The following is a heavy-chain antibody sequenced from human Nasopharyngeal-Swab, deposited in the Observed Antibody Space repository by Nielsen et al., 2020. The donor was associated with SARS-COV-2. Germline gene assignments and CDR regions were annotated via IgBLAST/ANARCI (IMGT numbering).Heavy chain of an antibody. D-gene: IGHD2-2*01. V-gene: IGHV4-39*01. CDR2: IDDSGTT. Sequence: WIRQPPGNGLEWIGNIDDSGTTFYSPSLKTRVTLSVDTSQNQFSLNLISVTAADTAVYYCARRVVSPEFYFDYWGQGALVTVSS. J-gene: IGHJ4*02. CDR3: ARRVVSPEFYFDY.